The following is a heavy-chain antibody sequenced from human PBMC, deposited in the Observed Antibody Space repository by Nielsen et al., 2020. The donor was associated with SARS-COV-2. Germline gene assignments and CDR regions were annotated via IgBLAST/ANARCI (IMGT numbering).Heavy chain of an antibody. CDR3: AQIGVEMASDY. CDR1: GFTFDDYA. Sequence: GGSLRLSCAASGFTFDDYAMHWVRQSPGKGLEWVSGISWNSGSIGYADSVKGRFPISRDNAKTSLYLKMNSLRAEDTALYYCAQIGVEMASDYWGQGTLVTVSS. V-gene: IGHV3-9*01. J-gene: IGHJ4*02. CDR2: ISWNSGSI. D-gene: IGHD5-24*01.